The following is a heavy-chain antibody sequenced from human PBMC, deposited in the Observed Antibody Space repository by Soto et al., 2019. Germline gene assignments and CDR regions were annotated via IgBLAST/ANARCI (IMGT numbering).Heavy chain of an antibody. CDR2: IYYSGST. CDR1: GGSISSYY. V-gene: IGHV4-59*01. Sequence: QVQLQESGPGLVKPSETLSLTCTVSGGSISSYYWSWIRQPPGKGLEWIGYIYYSGSTNYNPSLKSRVTISVDTSKNQFSLKLSSVTAADTXXXXXXXXXXXXDYDLWGRGTLVTVSS. D-gene: IGHD3-16*01. CDR3: XXXXXXXDYDL. J-gene: IGHJ2*01.